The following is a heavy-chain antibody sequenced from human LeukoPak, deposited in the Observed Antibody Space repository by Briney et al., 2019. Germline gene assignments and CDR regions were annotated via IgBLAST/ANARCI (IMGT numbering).Heavy chain of an antibody. D-gene: IGHD2-21*01. V-gene: IGHV3-7*01. J-gene: IGHJ4*02. CDR2: IRPDGSEG. Sequence: GGSLRLSCTTSGITFSNSWMSWVRQAPGKGLEWVATIRPDGSEGYYADSVRGRFTISRDNSKNSFYLQMSSLRAEDTGVFYCARAVAYSAFDYWGQGTLVTVSS. CDR3: ARAVAYSAFDY. CDR1: GITFSNSW.